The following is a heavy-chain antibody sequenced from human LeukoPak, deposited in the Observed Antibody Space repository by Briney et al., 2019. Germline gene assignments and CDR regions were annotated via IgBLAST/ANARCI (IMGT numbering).Heavy chain of an antibody. Sequence: SETLSLTCIVSGASLSTYYGTRIRQAPGKGPEWIGYIFYSGGTNYNSSLKSRVTLSIDTSKNQFSLELTSVTAADTAVYYCARIGAAGTRYYFDYWSQGTLVTVSS. J-gene: IGHJ4*02. CDR1: GASLSTYY. CDR3: ARIGAAGTRYYFDY. CDR2: IFYSGGT. D-gene: IGHD6-13*01. V-gene: IGHV4-59*01.